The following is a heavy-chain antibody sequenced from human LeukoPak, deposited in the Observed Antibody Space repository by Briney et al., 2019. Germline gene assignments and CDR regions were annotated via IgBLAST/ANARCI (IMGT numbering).Heavy chain of an antibody. Sequence: SETLSLTCTVSGGSICSGDYYWSWIRQPPGKGLEWIGYIYYSGSTYYNPSLKSRVTISVDTSKNQFSLKLSSVTAADTAVYYCAGFIAVAGKVDYFDYWGQGTLVTVSS. J-gene: IGHJ4*02. CDR2: IYYSGST. CDR3: AGFIAVAGKVDYFDY. CDR1: GGSICSGDYY. V-gene: IGHV4-30-4*08. D-gene: IGHD6-19*01.